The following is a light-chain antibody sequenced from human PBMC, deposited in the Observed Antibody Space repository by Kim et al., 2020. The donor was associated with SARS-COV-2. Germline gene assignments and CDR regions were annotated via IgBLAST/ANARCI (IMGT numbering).Light chain of an antibody. Sequence: SPGDRATHSCTAGQSVRGIASAWHEQKAGQAPRLRMFCVTPRATGIADRSSGSGVGTGLTLTLSRVEQEDFAVYYSKQYAGARLTFGGGTKVESK. CDR2: CVT. J-gene: IGKJ4*01. V-gene: IGKV3-20*01. CDR3: KQYAGARLT. CDR1: QSVRGIA.